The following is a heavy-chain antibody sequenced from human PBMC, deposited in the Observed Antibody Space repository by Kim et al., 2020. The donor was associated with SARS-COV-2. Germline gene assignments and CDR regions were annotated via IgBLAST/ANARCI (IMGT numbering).Heavy chain of an antibody. V-gene: IGHV3-23*01. D-gene: IGHD3-3*01. J-gene: IGHJ6*02. CDR1: GFTFSSYA. CDR3: AKCSVFGVVTPHGMGV. Sequence: GGSLRLSCAASGFTFSSYAMSWVRQAPGKGLEWVSAISGSGGSTYYADSVKGRFTISRDNSKNTLYLQMNSLRAEDTAVYYCAKCSVFGVVTPHGMGVWGQGTTATVSS. CDR2: ISGSGGST.